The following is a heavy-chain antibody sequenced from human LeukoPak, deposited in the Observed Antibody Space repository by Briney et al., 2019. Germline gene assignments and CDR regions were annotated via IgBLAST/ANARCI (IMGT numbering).Heavy chain of an antibody. J-gene: IGHJ4*02. Sequence: GGSLRLSCAPSGFTFSSYEMMWVPDAPGRGLEGVSYISSSGSTIYYAHSVKGRYTISRDNAKKSLYQQMNSLRAEDTGVYYCARDRWKQVWTQIDYWGQGTLVTVSS. CDR3: ARDRWKQVWTQIDY. CDR1: GFTFSSYE. D-gene: IGHD5-18*01. V-gene: IGHV3-48*03. CDR2: ISSSGSTI.